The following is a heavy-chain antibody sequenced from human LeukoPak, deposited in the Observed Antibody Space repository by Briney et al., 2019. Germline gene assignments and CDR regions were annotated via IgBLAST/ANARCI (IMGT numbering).Heavy chain of an antibody. Sequence: PSETLSLTCTVSGGSISSYYWSWIRQPPGKGLEWIGYIYYSGSTNYNPSLKSRVTISVDTSKNQFSLKLSSVTAADTAVYYCARERDGYIPDWFDPWGQGTLVTVSS. V-gene: IGHV4-59*01. CDR1: GGSISSYY. D-gene: IGHD5-24*01. CDR2: IYYSGST. J-gene: IGHJ5*02. CDR3: ARERDGYIPDWFDP.